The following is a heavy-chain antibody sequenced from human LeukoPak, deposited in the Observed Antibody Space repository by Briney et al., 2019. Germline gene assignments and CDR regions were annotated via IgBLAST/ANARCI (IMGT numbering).Heavy chain of an antibody. CDR2: IYDDEST. V-gene: IGHV4-30-4*01. CDR1: GDSMYSGDYY. Sequence: SETLSLTCTVSGDSMYSGDYYCNWIRQAPGKGLEWIGHIYDDESTYYNPSLKNRVFMSVDASEMQFSLRLTSVTAADTAVYYCARSSYQLLGWLYLDYWGQGTLVTVSS. CDR3: ARSSYQLLGWLYLDY. J-gene: IGHJ4*02. D-gene: IGHD2-2*01.